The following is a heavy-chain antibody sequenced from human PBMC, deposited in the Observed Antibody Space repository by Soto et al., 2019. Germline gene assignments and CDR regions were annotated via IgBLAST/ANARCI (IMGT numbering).Heavy chain of an antibody. Sequence: GGSLRLSCAASGFTFSSYGMHWVRQAPGKGLEWVAVISYDGSNKYYADSAKGRFTISRDNSKNTLYLQMNSLRAEDTAVYYCAKDPSSSSGALRWGQGTLVTVSS. V-gene: IGHV3-30*18. CDR3: AKDPSSSSGALR. CDR2: ISYDGSNK. CDR1: GFTFSSYG. D-gene: IGHD6-6*01. J-gene: IGHJ4*02.